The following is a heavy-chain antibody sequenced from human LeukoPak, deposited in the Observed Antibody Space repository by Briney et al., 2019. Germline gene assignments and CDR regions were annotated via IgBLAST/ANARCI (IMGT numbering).Heavy chain of an antibody. V-gene: IGHV3-30*18. Sequence: GGSLRLSCAASGFTFDTYDMTWVRQAAGKGLEWVAAISHDGSTTYYADSVKGRFSISRDNSKNTLYLQMNSLSAEDTAVYYCAKELSHYSSRNFAYWGQGTLVTVSA. J-gene: IGHJ4*02. D-gene: IGHD6-19*01. CDR3: AKELSHYSSRNFAY. CDR2: ISHDGSTT. CDR1: GFTFDTYD.